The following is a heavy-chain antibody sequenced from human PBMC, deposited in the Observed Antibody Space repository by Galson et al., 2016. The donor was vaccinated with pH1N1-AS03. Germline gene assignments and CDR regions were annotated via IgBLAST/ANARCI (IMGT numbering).Heavy chain of an antibody. J-gene: IGHJ6*02. Sequence: SVKVSCKASGYTFTGFYVNWVRQAPGQGLEWMGWINPNSGVTNYAQKFQAWVTMTRDTSSSTAYMELNGLKSDDTAVYYCARDPRGPCSSSTCPTAYYFCMDVWGQGTTVIVSS. CDR3: ARDPRGPCSSSTCPTAYYFCMDV. V-gene: IGHV1-2*04. CDR1: GYTFTGFY. CDR2: INPNSGVT. D-gene: IGHD2-2*01.